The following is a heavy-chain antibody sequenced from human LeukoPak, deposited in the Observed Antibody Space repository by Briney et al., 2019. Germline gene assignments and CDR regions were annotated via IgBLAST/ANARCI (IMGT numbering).Heavy chain of an antibody. V-gene: IGHV3-11*04. CDR3: ARATMVIRSNWFDP. CDR2: ISSSGSTI. Sequence: GGSLRLSCAASGFTFSDYYMSWIRQAPGKGLEWVSYISSSGSTIYYADSVKGRFTISRDNAKNSLYLQMNSLRAEDTAVYYCARATMVIRSNWFDPWGQGTLVTASS. D-gene: IGHD3-10*01. J-gene: IGHJ5*02. CDR1: GFTFSDYY.